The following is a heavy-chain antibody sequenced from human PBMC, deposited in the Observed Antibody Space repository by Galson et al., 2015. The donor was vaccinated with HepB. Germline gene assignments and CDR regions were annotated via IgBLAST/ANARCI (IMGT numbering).Heavy chain of an antibody. J-gene: IGHJ4*02. CDR2: TSSDGRSE. CDR1: GLTISSFD. V-gene: IGHV3-30*18. Sequence: SLRLSCAASGLTISSFDMHWVRQAPGKGLEWVGVTSSDGRSEWYGDSVRGRFAVSRDNSRNTVFLRMNGLRREDTALYYCAKDTSVTTGWYDGLDYWGQGTLVTVSP. CDR3: AKDTSVTTGWYDGLDY. D-gene: IGHD6-19*01.